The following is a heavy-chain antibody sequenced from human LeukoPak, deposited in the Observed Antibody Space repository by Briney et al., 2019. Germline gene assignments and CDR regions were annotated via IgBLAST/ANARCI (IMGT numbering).Heavy chain of an antibody. V-gene: IGHV1-69*05. J-gene: IGHJ4*02. D-gene: IGHD6-13*01. CDR3: ARDMVSAALDY. CDR1: GGTFSNYA. Sequence: SVKVSCKASGGTFSNYAISWVRQAPGQGLEWMGRIIPIFGTANYAQKFQGRVTITTDESTSTAYMELSSLRSEDTAVYYCARDMVSAALDYWGQGTLVTVSS. CDR2: IIPIFGTA.